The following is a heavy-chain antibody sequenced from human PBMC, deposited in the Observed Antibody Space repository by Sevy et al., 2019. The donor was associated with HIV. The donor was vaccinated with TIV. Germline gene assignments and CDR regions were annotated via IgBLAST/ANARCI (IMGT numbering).Heavy chain of an antibody. CDR3: ARDEGDYGCISYYYGMDV. Sequence: SETLSLTCSVSGGSIISGDYYLSWVRQPPGRGLEWIGYIHYTGSTDYNPSIESRVTISVDTSKNQFSLKLTSVTASDTAVYYCARDEGDYGCISYYYGMDVWGRGTTVTDSS. CDR2: IHYTGST. CDR1: GGSIISGDYY. D-gene: IGHD4-17*01. V-gene: IGHV4-30-4*01. J-gene: IGHJ6*02.